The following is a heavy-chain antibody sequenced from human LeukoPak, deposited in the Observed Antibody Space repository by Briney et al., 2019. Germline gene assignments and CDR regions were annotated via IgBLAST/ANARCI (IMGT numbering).Heavy chain of an antibody. Sequence: VASVKVSCKASGGTFNNYAISWVRQAPGRGLEWMGGIIPIFGTANYAQKFQGRVTITTDESTSTAYMELSSLRSEDTAVYYCARYLYCSSTSCPTSYFDYWGQGTLVTVSS. CDR1: GGTFNNYA. CDR3: ARYLYCSSTSCPTSYFDY. J-gene: IGHJ4*02. D-gene: IGHD2-2*01. CDR2: IIPIFGTA. V-gene: IGHV1-69*05.